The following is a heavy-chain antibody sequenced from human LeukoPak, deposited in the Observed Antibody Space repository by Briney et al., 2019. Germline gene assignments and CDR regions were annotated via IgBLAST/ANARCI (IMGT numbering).Heavy chain of an antibody. Sequence: GGSLRLSCAASGFTFSSYGMHWVRQAPGKGLEWVAFIRYDGSNKYYADSVKGRSTISRDNSKNTLYLQMNSLRAEDTAVYYCATGYCSSTSCYGDLDYWGQGTLVTVSS. CDR2: IRYDGSNK. D-gene: IGHD2-2*01. CDR1: GFTFSSYG. J-gene: IGHJ4*02. CDR3: ATGYCSSTSCYGDLDY. V-gene: IGHV3-30*02.